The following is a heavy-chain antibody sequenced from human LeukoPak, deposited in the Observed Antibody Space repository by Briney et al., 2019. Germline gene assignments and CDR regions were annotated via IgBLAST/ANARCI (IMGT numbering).Heavy chain of an antibody. CDR2: INPYSGGT. CDR1: GYTFTGYY. D-gene: IGHD3-22*01. Sequence: ASVKVSCKASGYTFTGYYMHWVRQAPGQGLEWMGWINPYSGGTNYAQKFQGRVTMTRDTSISTAYMELSRLRSDDTAVYYCARSPLYYYQSSGHYYFDYWGQGTLVTVSS. CDR3: ARSPLYYYQSSGHYYFDY. J-gene: IGHJ4*02. V-gene: IGHV1-2*02.